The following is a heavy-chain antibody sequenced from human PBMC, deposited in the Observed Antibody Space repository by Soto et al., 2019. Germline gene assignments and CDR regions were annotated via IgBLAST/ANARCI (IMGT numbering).Heavy chain of an antibody. J-gene: IGHJ6*02. CDR2: ISYDGSNK. Sequence: QVQLVESGGGVVQPGRSLRLSCAASGFTFSSYGMHWVRQAPGKGLEWAAVISYDGSNKYYADCVKGRFTISRDNSKNTLYLQVNSLRAEDTAVYYCAKDSAREGLFIYGMDVWGQGTTVTVSS. D-gene: IGHD3-22*01. V-gene: IGHV3-30*18. CDR1: GFTFSSYG. CDR3: AKDSAREGLFIYGMDV.